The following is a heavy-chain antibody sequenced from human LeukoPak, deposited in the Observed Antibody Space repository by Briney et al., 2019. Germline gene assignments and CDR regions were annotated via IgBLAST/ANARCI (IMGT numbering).Heavy chain of an antibody. J-gene: IGHJ4*02. CDR3: ARELYGSGGTYYFDY. V-gene: IGHV1-18*01. Sequence: GASVTVSCKASGYTFTSYDINWVRQAPGQGLEWMGWISAYNGNTNYAQKLQGRVTMTTDTSTSTAYMELRNLRSDDTAVYYCARELYGSGGTYYFDYWGQGTLVTVSS. D-gene: IGHD3-10*01. CDR2: ISAYNGNT. CDR1: GYTFTSYD.